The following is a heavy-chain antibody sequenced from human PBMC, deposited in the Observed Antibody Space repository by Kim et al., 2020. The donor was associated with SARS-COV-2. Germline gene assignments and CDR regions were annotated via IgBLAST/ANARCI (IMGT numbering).Heavy chain of an antibody. CDR3: ATDYGDYARGAYYGMDV. V-gene: IGHV3-20*04. Sequence: GGSLRLSCAASGFTFDDYGMSWVRQAPGKGLEWVSGINWNGGSTGYADSVKGRFTISRDNAKNSLYLQMNSLRAEDTALYYCATDYGDYARGAYYGMDVWGQGTTVTVSS. CDR1: GFTFDDYG. J-gene: IGHJ6*02. CDR2: INWNGGST. D-gene: IGHD4-17*01.